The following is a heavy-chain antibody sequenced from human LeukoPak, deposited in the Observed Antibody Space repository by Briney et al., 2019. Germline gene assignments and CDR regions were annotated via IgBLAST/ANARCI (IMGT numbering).Heavy chain of an antibody. CDR1: GFTFSSYW. Sequence: GGSLRLSCAASGFTFSSYWMDWVRQVPGKGLEWVANIKPDNIEKYFVGSVKGRFAISRDNGKNSLYLQMNSLRVEDTAVYYCARGEHPGIVGATIDYWGQGTLVTVSS. V-gene: IGHV3-7*01. CDR3: ARGEHPGIVGATIDY. J-gene: IGHJ4*02. D-gene: IGHD1-26*01. CDR2: IKPDNIEK.